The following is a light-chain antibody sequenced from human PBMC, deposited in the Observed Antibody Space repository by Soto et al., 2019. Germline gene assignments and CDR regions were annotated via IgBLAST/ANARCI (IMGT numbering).Light chain of an antibody. Sequence: DIVMTQSPDSLAVSLGERATINCKSSQSVLKSSNNKNHLAWYQQKPGQPPRLLIYWASTRESGVPDRFSGGGSGTDFTLTISGLQAEDVAVYYCQQYYSPPAMFGQGTKVEI. V-gene: IGKV4-1*01. J-gene: IGKJ1*01. CDR2: WAS. CDR1: QSVLKSSNNKNH. CDR3: QQYYSPPAM.